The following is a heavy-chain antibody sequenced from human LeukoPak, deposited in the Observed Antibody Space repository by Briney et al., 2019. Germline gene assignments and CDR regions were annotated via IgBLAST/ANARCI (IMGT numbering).Heavy chain of an antibody. CDR3: ARGIGSGYLTNAFDI. CDR1: GFTFSSYW. Sequence: QAGGSLRLSCAASGFTFSSYWMHWVRQAPGKGLVWVSRINSDGSSTSYADSVKGRFTISRDNAKNALYLQMNSLRAEDTAVYYCARGIGSGYLTNAFDIWGQGTMVTVSS. D-gene: IGHD3-22*01. J-gene: IGHJ3*02. CDR2: INSDGSST. V-gene: IGHV3-74*01.